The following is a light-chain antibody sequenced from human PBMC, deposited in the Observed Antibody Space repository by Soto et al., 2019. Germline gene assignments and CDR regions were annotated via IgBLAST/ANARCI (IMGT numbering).Light chain of an antibody. J-gene: IGKJ4*01. CDR1: QSISSY. CDR2: AAS. Sequence: DIQMTQSPSSLSASVGDRVTITCRASQSISSYLNWYQQKPGKAPKLLIYAASNLQTGVPSRFGGSGSGTDFTLTISSLQPEDFATYYCQQSYSTPRTFGGGTKVEIK. CDR3: QQSYSTPRT. V-gene: IGKV1-39*01.